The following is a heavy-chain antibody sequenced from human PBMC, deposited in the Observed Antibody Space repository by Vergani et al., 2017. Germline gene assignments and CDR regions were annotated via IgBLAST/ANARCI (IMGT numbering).Heavy chain of an antibody. CDR1: GGTFSSYA. V-gene: IGHV1-2*02. Sequence: QVQLVQSGAEVKKPGSSVKVSCKASGGTFSSYAISWVRQAPGQGLEWMGWINPNSGGTNYAQKFQGRVTMTRDTSISTAYMELSRLRSDDTAVYYCARGITIFGVVSPRPYNWFDPWGQGTLVTVSS. CDR2: INPNSGGT. CDR3: ARGITIFGVVSPRPYNWFDP. D-gene: IGHD3-3*01. J-gene: IGHJ5*02.